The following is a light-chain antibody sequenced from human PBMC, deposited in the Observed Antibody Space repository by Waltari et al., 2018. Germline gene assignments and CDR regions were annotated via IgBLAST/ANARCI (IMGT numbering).Light chain of an antibody. J-gene: IGLJ3*02. V-gene: IGLV2-23*02. CDR1: SSDIGSYNV. CDR2: GVN. Sequence: QSALTQPASVSGSRGQSITISCTGSSSDIGSYNVVSWYQHHPGKAPKLLINGVNNRPSGVSHRFSGSKSGNTASLTISGLQAEDEADYYCSSYAGSVVFGGGTKLTVL. CDR3: SSYAGSVV.